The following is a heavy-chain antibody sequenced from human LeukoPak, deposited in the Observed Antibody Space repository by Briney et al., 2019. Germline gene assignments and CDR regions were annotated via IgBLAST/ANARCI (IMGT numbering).Heavy chain of an antibody. CDR3: ARDAAAGPEYYYGMDV. D-gene: IGHD6-13*01. CDR1: GYTFTGYY. V-gene: IGHV1-18*04. CDR2: ISAYNGNT. Sequence: GASVKVSCKASGYTFTGYYMHWVRQAPGQGLEWMGWISAYNGNTNYAQKLQGRVTMTTDTSTSTAYMELRSLRSDDTAVYYCARDAAAGPEYYYGMDVWGQGTTVTVSS. J-gene: IGHJ6*02.